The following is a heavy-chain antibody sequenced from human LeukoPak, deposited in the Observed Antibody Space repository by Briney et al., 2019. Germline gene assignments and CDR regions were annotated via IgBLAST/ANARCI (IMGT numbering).Heavy chain of an antibody. Sequence: SETLSLTCAVYGGSFSGYYWTWNRQTPERGLEWIGEMNPSGSTNYNPSLKSRVTISVDTSKNQFSLELSSVTAADTAVYYCARGRQDVTMIVVVMTAVSYYLDVWGKGTTVTVS. J-gene: IGHJ6*03. CDR1: GGSFSGYY. D-gene: IGHD3-22*01. V-gene: IGHV4-34*01. CDR2: MNPSGST. CDR3: ARGRQDVTMIVVVMTAVSYYLDV.